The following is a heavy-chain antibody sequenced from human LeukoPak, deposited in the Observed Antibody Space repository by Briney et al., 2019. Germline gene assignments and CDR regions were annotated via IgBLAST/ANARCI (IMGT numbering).Heavy chain of an antibody. CDR2: ISAYNGNT. J-gene: IGHJ6*02. Sequence: ASVKVSCKASGYTFTSYGISWVRQTPGQGLEWMGWISAYNGNTNYAQKLQGRVTMTTDTSTSTAYMELRSLRSDDTAVYYCARRHSSGWYYYYYYGMDVWGQGTTVTVSS. V-gene: IGHV1-18*01. CDR3: ARRHSSGWYYYYYYGMDV. CDR1: GYTFTSYG. D-gene: IGHD6-19*01.